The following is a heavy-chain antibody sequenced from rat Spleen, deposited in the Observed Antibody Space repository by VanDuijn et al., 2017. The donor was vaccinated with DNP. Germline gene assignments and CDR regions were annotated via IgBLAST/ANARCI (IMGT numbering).Heavy chain of an antibody. D-gene: IGHD1-11*01. J-gene: IGHJ2*01. Sequence: EVKLVESGGGLVQPGRSLKLSCAASGFNFNDYWMGWVRQAPGKGLENIGEINRDSNTINYSPSLRDKFTISGDNAQDTLYLQMSELRSEDSAIYYCARGPNYGGFLDYFDYWGQGVMVTVSS. CDR2: INRDSNTI. CDR1: GFNFNDYW. V-gene: IGHV4-2*01. CDR3: ARGPNYGGFLDYFDY.